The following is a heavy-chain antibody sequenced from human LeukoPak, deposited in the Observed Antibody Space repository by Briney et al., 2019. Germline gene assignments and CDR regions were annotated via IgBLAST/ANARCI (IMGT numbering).Heavy chain of an antibody. CDR2: INEDGSTT. CDR3: VRDLGGRSGH. D-gene: IGHD1-26*01. Sequence: GGSLRLSCAASGFTFSSNWMHWVRQAPGKGLVWVSRINEDGSTTNYADSVKGRSTIFRDNARNTLYLQMNSLRAEDTAVYYCVRDLGGRSGHWGQGTLVTVSS. J-gene: IGHJ4*02. V-gene: IGHV3-74*01. CDR1: GFTFSSNW.